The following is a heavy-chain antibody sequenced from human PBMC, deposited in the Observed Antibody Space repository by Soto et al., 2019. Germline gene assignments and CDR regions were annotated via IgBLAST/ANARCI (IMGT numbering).Heavy chain of an antibody. CDR3: AKAMYSGVAFDY. D-gene: IGHD1-26*01. CDR1: GYTLTELS. V-gene: IGHV1-24*01. CDR2: FDPEDGET. Sequence: ASVKVSCKVSGYTLTELSMHWVRQAPGKGLEWMGGFDPEDGETIYAQKFQGRVTMTEDTSTDTAYMELSSLRSEDTAVYYCAKAMYSGVAFDYWGQGTLVTVSS. J-gene: IGHJ4*02.